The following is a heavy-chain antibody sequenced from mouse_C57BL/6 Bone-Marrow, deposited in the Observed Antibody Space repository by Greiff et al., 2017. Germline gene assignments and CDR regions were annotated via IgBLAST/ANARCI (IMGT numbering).Heavy chain of an antibody. V-gene: IGHV1-64*01. J-gene: IGHJ3*01. Sequence: QVQLQQPGAELVKPGASVKLSCKASGYTFTSYWMHWVKQRPGQGLEWIGMIHPNSGSTNYNEKFKSKATLTVDKSSSTAYMQLSSLTSEDSAVYYCARARTRGWFAYWGQGNRVTVSA. CDR1: GYTFTSYW. CDR2: IHPNSGST. CDR3: ARARTRGWFAY.